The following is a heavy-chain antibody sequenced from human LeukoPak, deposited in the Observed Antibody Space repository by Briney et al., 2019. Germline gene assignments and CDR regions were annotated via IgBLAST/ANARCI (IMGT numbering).Heavy chain of an antibody. D-gene: IGHD3-22*01. CDR2: ISAYNGNT. CDR3: ARDPAGYYDSSGYYYLDY. CDR1: GYTFTIYG. Sequence: GASVKVSCKASGYTFTIYGISWVRQAPGQGLEWMGWISAYNGNTNYAQKLQGRVTMTTDTSTSTAYMELRSLRSDDTAVYYCARDPAGYYDSSGYYYLDYWGQGTLVTVSS. J-gene: IGHJ4*02. V-gene: IGHV1-18*01.